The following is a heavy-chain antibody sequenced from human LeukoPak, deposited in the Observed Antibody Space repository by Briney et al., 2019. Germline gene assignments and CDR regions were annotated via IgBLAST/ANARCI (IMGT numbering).Heavy chain of an antibody. J-gene: IGHJ4*02. V-gene: IGHV4-34*01. CDR3: ARGSASGIYPIDY. CDR1: GGSFSVYY. CDR2: INHLGRT. D-gene: IGHD5-12*01. Sequence: PSETLSLTCAVYGGSFSVYYWSWIRRPPGKGLEWIAEINHLGRTNYNPSLKSRATISIDTSKSQVFLKLSSVTAADTAVYYCARGSASGIYPIDYWGQGTLVTVSS.